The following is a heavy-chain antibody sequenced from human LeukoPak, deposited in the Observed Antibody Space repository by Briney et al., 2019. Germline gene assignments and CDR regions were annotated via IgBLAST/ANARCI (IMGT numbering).Heavy chain of an antibody. V-gene: IGHV3-21*01. CDR1: GFTFSSYS. J-gene: IGHJ4*02. D-gene: IGHD6-19*01. CDR2: ISSSSSYI. Sequence: GGSLRLSCAASGFTFSSYSMNWVRQAPGKGLEWVSSISSSSSYIYYADSVKGRFTISRDNAKNSLYLQMNSLRAEDTAVYYCARAVLAVAGTGFDYWGQGTLVTVSS. CDR3: ARAVLAVAGTGFDY.